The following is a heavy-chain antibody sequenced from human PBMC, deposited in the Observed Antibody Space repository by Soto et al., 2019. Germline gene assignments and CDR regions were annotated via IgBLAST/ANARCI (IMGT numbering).Heavy chain of an antibody. Sequence: QVQLQESGPGLVKPSQTLSLTCTVSGGSISSGGYYWSWIRQHPGKGLEWIGSIYYSGSTYYNPSLKRRVTIAVEPSKPQFSLKLSCVTAADPAVYYCARGVLHWGQGTLVTVSS. J-gene: IGHJ4*02. D-gene: IGHD3-16*01. CDR3: ARGVLH. CDR1: GGSISSGGYY. V-gene: IGHV4-31*03. CDR2: IYYSGST.